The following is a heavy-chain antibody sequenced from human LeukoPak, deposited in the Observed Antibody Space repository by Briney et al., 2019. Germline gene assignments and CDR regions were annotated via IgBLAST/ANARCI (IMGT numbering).Heavy chain of an antibody. CDR3: AKDLTRYGGSQDYMDV. Sequence: SGGSLRLSCAASGFTFSSYGTHWVRQAPGKGLEWVAFIRYDGSNKYYADSVKGRFTISRDNSKNTLYLQMNSLRTEDTAVYYCAKDLTRYGGSQDYMDVWGKGTTVTVSS. CDR1: GFTFSSYG. D-gene: IGHD1-26*01. J-gene: IGHJ6*03. CDR2: IRYDGSNK. V-gene: IGHV3-30*02.